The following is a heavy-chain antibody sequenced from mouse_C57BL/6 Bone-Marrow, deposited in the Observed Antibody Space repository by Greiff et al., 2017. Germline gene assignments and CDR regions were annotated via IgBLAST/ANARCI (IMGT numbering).Heavy chain of an antibody. CDR2: IDPSDSET. CDR3: ARADSSGSSSFDY. Sequence: QVQLQQPGAELVRPGSSVKLSCKASGYTFTSSWMHWVKQRPIQGLEWIGNIDPSDSETHYHQKFKDKAKLTVDKSSSTAYMQLSRRTSKDSAVYYCARADSSGSSSFDYWGQGTTLTVSS. J-gene: IGHJ2*01. CDR1: GYTFTSSW. D-gene: IGHD1-1*01. V-gene: IGHV1-52*01.